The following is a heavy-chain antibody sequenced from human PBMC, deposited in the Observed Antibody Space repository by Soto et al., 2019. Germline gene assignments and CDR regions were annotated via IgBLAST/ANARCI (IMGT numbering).Heavy chain of an antibody. CDR2: ISISGTNI. J-gene: IGHJ5*02. CDR3: AGGFRGGDAACFAP. CDR1: GFTLSSYS. Sequence: PGGSLRLSCTVSGFTLSSYSMRRVRQAPGKGLEWLSYISISGTNIHYADSVKGRFTISRDNAKNSLFLQMSSLTSEDTALYYWAGGFRGGDAACFAPWGQGSLVTVSS. V-gene: IGHV3-48*01. D-gene: IGHD2-21*02.